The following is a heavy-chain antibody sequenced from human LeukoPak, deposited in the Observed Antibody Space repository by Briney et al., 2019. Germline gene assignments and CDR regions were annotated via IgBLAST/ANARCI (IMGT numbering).Heavy chain of an antibody. CDR3: AKKGGFTYGDPFDF. V-gene: IGHV3-23*01. CDR2: ISGGGGST. Sequence: GGTLRLSCAASGFTFSSYGMSWVRQAPGKGLEWVSAISGGGGSTYYSDPVKGRFTISRDNSRNTLYLQMNSLGAEDTAVYRCAKKGGFTYGDPFDFWGQGTLVTVSS. CDR1: GFTFSSYG. D-gene: IGHD5-18*01. J-gene: IGHJ4*02.